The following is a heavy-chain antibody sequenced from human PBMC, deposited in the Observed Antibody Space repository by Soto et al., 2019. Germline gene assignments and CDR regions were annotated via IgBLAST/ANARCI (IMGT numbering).Heavy chain of an antibody. V-gene: IGHV1-69*06. Sequence: GASVKVSCKASGGTFSSYAISWLRQAPGQGLEWMGGIIPIFGTANYAQKFQGRVTITADKSTSTAYMELSSLRSEDTAVYYCARSLSTPGSSGSLSVFDIWGQGTMVTVSS. J-gene: IGHJ3*02. D-gene: IGHD3-22*01. CDR1: GGTFSSYA. CDR2: IIPIFGTA. CDR3: ARSLSTPGSSGSLSVFDI.